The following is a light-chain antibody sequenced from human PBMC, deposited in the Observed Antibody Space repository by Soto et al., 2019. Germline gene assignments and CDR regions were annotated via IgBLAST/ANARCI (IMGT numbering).Light chain of an antibody. CDR1: QSVTRTY. J-gene: IGKJ1*01. CDR2: GAS. V-gene: IGKV3-20*01. CDR3: QQYGSSPLT. Sequence: EIVLTQSPGTLSLSPGERAALSCRASQSVTRTYLAWYQQRPGQAPRLLIYGASSRATGIPDRFSGSGSGTDFSLTISRLEPEDFAVYYCQQYGSSPLTFGQGTQVEIK.